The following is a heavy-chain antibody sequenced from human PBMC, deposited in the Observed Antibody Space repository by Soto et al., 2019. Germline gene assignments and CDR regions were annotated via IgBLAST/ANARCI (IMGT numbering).Heavy chain of an antibody. CDR2: IYYSGST. CDR3: ARGEAYSGSYYPFDY. J-gene: IGHJ4*02. Sequence: SETLSLTCTVSGGSISSGGYYWSWIRQHPGKGLEWIGYIYYSGSTYYNPSLKSRVTISVDTSKNQFSLKLSSVTAAGTAVYYCARGEAYSGSYYPFDYWGQGTLVTVSS. D-gene: IGHD1-26*01. CDR1: GGSISSGGYY. V-gene: IGHV4-31*03.